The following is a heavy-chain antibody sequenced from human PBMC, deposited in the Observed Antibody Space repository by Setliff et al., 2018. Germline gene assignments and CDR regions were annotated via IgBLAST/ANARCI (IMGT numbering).Heavy chain of an antibody. CDR3: ARILGYCSGGSCYVPY. D-gene: IGHD2-15*01. Sequence: SETLSLTCTVSGGSISSSNYYWGWIRQPPGKGLEWIGNIYYGGSAYYNPSLKSRVTISVDTSKNQFSLKLSSVTAADTAMYYCARILGYCSGGSCYVPYWGQGTLVTVPQ. V-gene: IGHV4-39*07. J-gene: IGHJ4*02. CDR2: IYYGGSA. CDR1: GGSISSSNYY.